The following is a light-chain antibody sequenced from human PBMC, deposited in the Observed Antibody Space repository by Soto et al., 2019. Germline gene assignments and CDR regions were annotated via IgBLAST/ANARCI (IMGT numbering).Light chain of an antibody. V-gene: IGKV3-15*01. CDR1: QDVSTN. CDR2: GFSS. J-gene: IGKJ1*01. Sequence: EIVITQSPATLSVSPGERATLSCRASQDVSTNLAWYQQKPGQAPRLLIYGFSSTRATGIPARFSASGSGAEFTLTISSLQSEDFALYYCQQYNSWPPTFGQGTK. CDR3: QQYNSWPPT.